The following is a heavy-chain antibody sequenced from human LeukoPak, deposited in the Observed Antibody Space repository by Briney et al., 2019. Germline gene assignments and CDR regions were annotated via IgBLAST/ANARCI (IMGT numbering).Heavy chain of an antibody. CDR2: ISSSSSYI. Sequence: GGSLRLSCAASGFTFSSYAMSWVRQAPGKGLEWVSSISSSSSYIYYADSVKGRFTISRDNAKNSLYLQMNSLRAEDTAVYYCARDRIGEYYFDYWGQGTLVTVSS. D-gene: IGHD3-10*01. CDR1: GFTFSSYA. J-gene: IGHJ4*02. V-gene: IGHV3-21*01. CDR3: ARDRIGEYYFDY.